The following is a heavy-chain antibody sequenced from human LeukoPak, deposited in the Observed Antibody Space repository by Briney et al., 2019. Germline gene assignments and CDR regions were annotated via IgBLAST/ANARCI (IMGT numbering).Heavy chain of an antibody. CDR1: GFTFSSYW. CDR2: IKQDESEK. D-gene: IGHD2-15*01. V-gene: IGHV3-7*04. Sequence: GGSLRLSCVASGFTFSSYWMTWVHQAPGKGLEWVANIKQDESEKYYVDSVKGRFAISRDNAKNSLYLQMNSLRAEDTAVYYCARPSGYCSGGSCFPFDCWGQGILVTVSS. CDR3: ARPSGYCSGGSCFPFDC. J-gene: IGHJ4*02.